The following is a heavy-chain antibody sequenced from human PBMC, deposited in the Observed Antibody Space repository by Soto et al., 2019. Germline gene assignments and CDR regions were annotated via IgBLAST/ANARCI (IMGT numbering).Heavy chain of an antibody. J-gene: IGHJ4*02. Sequence: QLQLQESGSGLVKPSQTLSLTCVVSGGPISSGGYSWTWIRQPPGRGLEWIGYISKSGSADYNPSLKGRVDISVDTSQIQFALRLSSVNAADTAVYYYARDRNELGGIDFWGQGILVTVSS. CDR1: GGPISSGGYS. CDR3: ARDRNELGGIDF. D-gene: IGHD1-1*01. CDR2: ISKSGSA. V-gene: IGHV4-30-2*01.